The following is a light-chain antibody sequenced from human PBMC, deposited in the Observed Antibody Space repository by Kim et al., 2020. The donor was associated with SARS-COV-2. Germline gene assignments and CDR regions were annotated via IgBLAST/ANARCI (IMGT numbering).Light chain of an antibody. J-gene: IGKJ1*01. V-gene: IGKV1-27*01. CDR2: AAS. CDR3: QKYNSAPKA. Sequence: ASLGDRVTITCRASQGISNYLAWYQQKPGKVPKLLIYAASALQSGVPSRCSGSGSGTDFTLTISSLQPEDVATSYCQKYNSAPKAFGQETKVDI. CDR1: QGISNY.